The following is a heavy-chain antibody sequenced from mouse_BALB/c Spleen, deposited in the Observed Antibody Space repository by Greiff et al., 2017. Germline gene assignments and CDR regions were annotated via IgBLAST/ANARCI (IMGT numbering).Heavy chain of an antibody. CDR3: TCDYSFAY. CDR2: IYPSDSYT. D-gene: IGHD2-4*01. V-gene: IGHV1-69*02. CDR1: GYTFTSYW. Sequence: QVQLQQPGAELVRPGASVKLSCKASGYTFTSYWINWVKQRPGQGLEWIGNIYPSDSYTNYNQKFKDKATLTVDKSSSTAYMQLSSPTSEDSAVYYCTCDYSFAYWGQGTLVTVSA. J-gene: IGHJ3*01.